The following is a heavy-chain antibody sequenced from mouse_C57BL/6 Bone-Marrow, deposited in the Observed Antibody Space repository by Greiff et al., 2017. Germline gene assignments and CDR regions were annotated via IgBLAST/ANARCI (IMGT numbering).Heavy chain of an antibody. CDR2: INPGSGGT. CDR3: ARSDYYGRRGDAMDY. Sequence: QVHVKQPGAELVRPGTSVKVSCKASGYAFTNYLIAWVKQRPGQGLEWIGVINPGSGGTNYNEKFKGKATLTADKSSRTAYMPLSSLTSEVSAVYFCARSDYYGRRGDAMDYWGQGTSVTVSS. J-gene: IGHJ4*01. CDR1: GYAFTNYL. D-gene: IGHD1-1*01. V-gene: IGHV1-54*01.